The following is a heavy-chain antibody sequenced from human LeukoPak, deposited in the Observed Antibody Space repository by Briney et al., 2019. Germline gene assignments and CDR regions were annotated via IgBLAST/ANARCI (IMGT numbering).Heavy chain of an antibody. V-gene: IGHV3-30*18. Sequence: GRSLRLSCAASGFTFSSYGMHWVRQAPGKGLEWVAVISYDGSNKYYADSVKGRFTISRDNSKNTLYLQMNSLRAEDTAVYYCAKDRGYIWFGERNYFDYWGQGTLVTVSS. CDR1: GFTFSSYG. CDR3: AKDRGYIWFGERNYFDY. D-gene: IGHD3-10*01. CDR2: ISYDGSNK. J-gene: IGHJ4*02.